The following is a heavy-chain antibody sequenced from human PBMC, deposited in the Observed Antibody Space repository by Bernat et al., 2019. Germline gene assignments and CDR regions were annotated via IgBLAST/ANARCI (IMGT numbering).Heavy chain of an antibody. D-gene: IGHD6-19*01. J-gene: IGHJ5*02. CDR3: ARDVLYSSGWYLSGHSYNWFDP. Sequence: QVQLQESGPGLVKPSGTLSLTCAVSGGSISSSNWWSWVRQPPGKGLEWIGEIYHSGSTNYNPSLKSRVTISVDKSKNQFSLKLSSVTAADTAVYYCARDVLYSSGWYLSGHSYNWFDPWGQGTLVTVSS. V-gene: IGHV4-4*02. CDR2: IYHSGST. CDR1: GGSISSSNW.